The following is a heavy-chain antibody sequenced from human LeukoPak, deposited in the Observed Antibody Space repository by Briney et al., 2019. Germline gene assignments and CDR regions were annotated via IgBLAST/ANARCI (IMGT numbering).Heavy chain of an antibody. V-gene: IGHV1-46*01. CDR2: INPSGGST. J-gene: IGHJ5*02. D-gene: IGHD5-24*01. CDR3: AREDGYKSRRGYWFDP. Sequence: ASVKVSCKASGYSFTGYYMHWVRQAPGQGLEWMGIINPSGGSTSYAQKFQGRVTMTRDMSTSTVYMELSSLRSEDTAVYYCAREDGYKSRRGYWFDPWGQGTLVTVSS. CDR1: GYSFTGYY.